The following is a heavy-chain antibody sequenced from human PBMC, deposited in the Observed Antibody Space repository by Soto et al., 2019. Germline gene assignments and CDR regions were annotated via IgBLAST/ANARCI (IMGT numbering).Heavy chain of an antibody. CDR2: IGVGSGNR. Sequence: ASVKVSCKASGFTFTSSAVQWVRQARGQRLEWIGWIGVGSGNRHYVQKFQERVTITRDMSTNTAYMELSSLRSEDTAVYYCAALGVNFDHGGQGTLVTVSS. CDR1: GFTFTSSA. V-gene: IGHV1-58*01. J-gene: IGHJ4*02. CDR3: AALGVNFDH. D-gene: IGHD2-8*01.